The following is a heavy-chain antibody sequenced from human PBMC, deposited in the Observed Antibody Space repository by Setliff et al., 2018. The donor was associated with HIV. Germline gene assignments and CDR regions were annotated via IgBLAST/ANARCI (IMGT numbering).Heavy chain of an antibody. CDR1: GVSISSGGYY. J-gene: IGHJ3*02. Sequence: PSETLSLTCTVSGVSISSGGYYWRWIRQHPGKGLEWIGYIYYSESTYSNPSLRSRLTISMDTSKKQFSLKLSSVTAAATAVYYCARAPMVPRSEAFDIWGQGTMVTVSS. D-gene: IGHD3-10*01. CDR2: IYYSEST. CDR3: ARAPMVPRSEAFDI. V-gene: IGHV4-31*03.